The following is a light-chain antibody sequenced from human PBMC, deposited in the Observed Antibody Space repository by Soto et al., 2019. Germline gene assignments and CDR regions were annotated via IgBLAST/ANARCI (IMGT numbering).Light chain of an antibody. V-gene: IGKV1-39*01. CDR3: QQSYGTPLT. J-gene: IGKJ4*01. Sequence: DMEMTQSPSSLSAFVGDRVTITCRASQSISNYLNWYQHKPGKVPKLLIDAASSLQSGVPTRFSGSGSGTDFTLTINSLQPEDFATYYCQQSYGTPLTFGGGTKIEIK. CDR2: AAS. CDR1: QSISNY.